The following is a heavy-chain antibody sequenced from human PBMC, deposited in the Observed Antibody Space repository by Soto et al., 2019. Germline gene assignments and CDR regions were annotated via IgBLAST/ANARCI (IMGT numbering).Heavy chain of an antibody. CDR3: ARAGGVRSNWFDP. J-gene: IGHJ5*02. V-gene: IGHV4-34*01. Sequence: SETLSLTCAVYGGSFSGYYWTWIRQPPGTGLEWIGEINHSGSTNYNPSLKSRVTISVDTSKNQFSLKLTSVTAADTAVYYCARAGGVRSNWFDPWGQGTLVTVPQ. CDR1: GGSFSGYY. D-gene: IGHD3-10*01. CDR2: INHSGST.